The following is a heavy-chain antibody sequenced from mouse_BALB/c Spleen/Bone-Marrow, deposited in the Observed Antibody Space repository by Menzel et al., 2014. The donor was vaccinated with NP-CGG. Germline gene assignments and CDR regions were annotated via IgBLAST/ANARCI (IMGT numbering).Heavy chain of an antibody. V-gene: IGHV1S81*02. D-gene: IGHD2-2*01. J-gene: IGHJ2*01. CDR2: INPSNGGT. Sequence: QVHVKQSGAELVKPGPSVKLSCKASGYTFTNYYIYWVKQRPGQGLEWIGGINPSNGGTKFNEKFKNRATLTIDKSSSTAYIQLSSLTSEDSAVYYCARGHGYYFDYWGQGTTLTASS. CDR3: ARGHGYYFDY. CDR1: GYTFTNYY.